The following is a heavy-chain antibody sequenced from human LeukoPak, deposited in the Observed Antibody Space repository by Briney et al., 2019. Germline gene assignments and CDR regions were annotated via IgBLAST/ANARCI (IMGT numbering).Heavy chain of an antibody. CDR1: RVAITGFW. Sequence: PPQTLSLTCTLSRVAITGFWCTSIGESPGPGLEWFGNIRYNGNTYSNPSLKSRVTISVDTSKNQFSMKLSSVTAADTAMYYCARYAALSGPNWLDPWGRGTLVTVSS. V-gene: IGHV4-59*01. D-gene: IGHD6-19*01. J-gene: IGHJ5*02. CDR3: ARYAALSGPNWLDP. CDR2: IRYNGNT.